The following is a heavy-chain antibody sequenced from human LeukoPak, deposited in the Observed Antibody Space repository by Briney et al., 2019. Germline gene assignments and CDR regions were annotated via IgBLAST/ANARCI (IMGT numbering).Heavy chain of an antibody. CDR3: AREMTTVVNWFDP. Sequence: GGSLRLSCAASGFXFSSYEMNWVRQAPGKGLEWVSYISSSGSTIYYADSVKGRFTISRDNAKNSLYLQMNSLRAEDTAVYYCAREMTTVVNWFDPWGQGTLVTVSS. J-gene: IGHJ5*02. V-gene: IGHV3-48*03. CDR1: GFXFSSYE. CDR2: ISSSGSTI. D-gene: IGHD4-23*01.